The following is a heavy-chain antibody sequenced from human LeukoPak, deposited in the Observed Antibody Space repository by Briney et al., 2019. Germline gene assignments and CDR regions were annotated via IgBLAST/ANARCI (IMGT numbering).Heavy chain of an antibody. CDR3: ADPPNAGY. V-gene: IGHV3-23*01. CDR1: GFTFSNHA. D-gene: IGHD4/OR15-4a*01. J-gene: IGHJ4*02. CDR2: IGGTDGRT. Sequence: GGPLRLSCAASGFTFSNHAMSGAPQAPGKSLEGVASIGGTDGRTYHAEPVQGRFTISRNNSKKTLFPQMNSLRVEDTAVYFCADPPNAGYWGRGTLVTVSS.